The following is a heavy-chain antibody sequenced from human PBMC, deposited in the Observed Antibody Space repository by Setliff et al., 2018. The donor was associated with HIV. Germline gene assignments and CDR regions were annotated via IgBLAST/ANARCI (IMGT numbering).Heavy chain of an antibody. CDR1: DDPISSYY. V-gene: IGHV4-4*07. CDR2: MYTSGVA. J-gene: IGHJ3*02. D-gene: IGHD3-16*01. Sequence: ASETLSLTCYVTDDPISSYYWSWVRQPAGKGLEWIGRMYTSGVAKYNPSLESRVTMSVDTSKNQMSLELTSVTAADTAVYYCARDPKVEWDLLGAFDIWGQGTMVTVSS. CDR3: ARDPKVEWDLLGAFDI.